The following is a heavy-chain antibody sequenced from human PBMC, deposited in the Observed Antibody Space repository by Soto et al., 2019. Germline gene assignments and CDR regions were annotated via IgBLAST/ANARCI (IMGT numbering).Heavy chain of an antibody. V-gene: IGHV1-46*03. J-gene: IGHJ3*02. CDR1: GYTFTGYY. CDR3: ARGEIVLRFLEWFNHDAFDI. D-gene: IGHD3-3*01. CDR2: INPNSDST. Sequence: ASVKVSCKASGYTFTGYYMHWVRQAPGQGLEWMGIINPNSDSTSYAQKFQGRVTMTRDTSTSTVYMELSSLRSEDTAVYYCARGEIVLRFLEWFNHDAFDIWGQGTMVTVSS.